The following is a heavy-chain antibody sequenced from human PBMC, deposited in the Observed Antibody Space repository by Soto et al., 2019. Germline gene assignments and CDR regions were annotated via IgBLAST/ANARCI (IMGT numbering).Heavy chain of an antibody. CDR3: ARAWSGSYYDY. CDR1: GYTFTSYA. V-gene: IGHV1-3*01. D-gene: IGHD3-3*01. Sequence: ASVKVSCKASGYTFTSYAMHWVRQAPGQRLEWMGWINAGHGNTKYSQKFQGRVTITRDTSASTAYMELSSLRSEDTAVYYCARAWSGSYYDYWGQGTLVTVS. J-gene: IGHJ4*03. CDR2: INAGHGNT.